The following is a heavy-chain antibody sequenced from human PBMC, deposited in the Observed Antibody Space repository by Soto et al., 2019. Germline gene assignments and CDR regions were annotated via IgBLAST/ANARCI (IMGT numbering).Heavy chain of an antibody. CDR1: DYTFTSYG. Sequence: QVQLVQSGAEVKKPGASVKVSCKASDYTFTSYGISWVRQAPGQGLEWMGWISAYNGNTNYAQKLQGRVTMTTDTSMRAAYMELRSLISDDTAVYYYARWVVRSVDAAGAFDIWGQWTMLTVSS. D-gene: IGHD2-15*01. CDR2: ISAYNGNT. J-gene: IGHJ3*02. V-gene: IGHV1-18*01. CDR3: ARWVVRSVDAAGAFDI.